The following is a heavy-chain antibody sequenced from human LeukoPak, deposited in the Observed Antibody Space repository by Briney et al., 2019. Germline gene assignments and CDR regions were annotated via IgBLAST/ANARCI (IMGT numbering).Heavy chain of an antibody. CDR2: INPNSGGT. CDR3: ARVVSYLFDP. CDR1: GYTFTGYY. Sequence: ASVKVSCKASGYTFTGYYIHWVREAPGQGLEWMGWINPNSGGTNYAQKFQGRVTMTRDTSISTAYMELSRLRSDDTAVYYCARVVSYLFDPWGPGTLVTVSS. D-gene: IGHD2-8*01. J-gene: IGHJ5*02. V-gene: IGHV1-2*02.